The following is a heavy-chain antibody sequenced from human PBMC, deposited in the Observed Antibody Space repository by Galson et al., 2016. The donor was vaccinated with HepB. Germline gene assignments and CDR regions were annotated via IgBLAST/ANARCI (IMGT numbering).Heavy chain of an antibody. V-gene: IGHV3-30*03. CDR2: ISFYGKTK. CDR1: GFTFSSHG. CDR3: ARRSRLNYYDHYNMDV. J-gene: IGHJ6*02. D-gene: IGHD3-16*01. Sequence: SLRLSCAASGFTFSSHGMHWVRQAPGKGLEWVAVISFYGKTKYYADSVKGRLIISRDNSANSLYLQINSLRRDDTAVYYCARRSRLNYYDHYNMDVWGLGTTVIVS.